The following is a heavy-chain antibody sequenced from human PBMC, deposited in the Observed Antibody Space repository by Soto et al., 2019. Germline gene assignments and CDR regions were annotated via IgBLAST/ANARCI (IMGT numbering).Heavy chain of an antibody. Sequence: SETLSLTCAVYGGSFSGYYWSWIRQPPGEGLEWIGEINHSGSTNYNPSLKSRVTISVDTSKNQFSLKLSSVTAADTAVYYCARGLAAAPGWFDPWGQGTLVTVSS. CDR3: ARGLAAAPGWFDP. J-gene: IGHJ5*02. CDR1: GGSFSGYY. CDR2: INHSGST. V-gene: IGHV4-34*01. D-gene: IGHD6-13*01.